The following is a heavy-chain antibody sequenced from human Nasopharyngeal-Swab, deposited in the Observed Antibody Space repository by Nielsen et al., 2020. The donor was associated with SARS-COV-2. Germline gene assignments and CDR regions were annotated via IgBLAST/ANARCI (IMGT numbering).Heavy chain of an antibody. D-gene: IGHD5-18*01. V-gene: IGHV4-39*01. CDR2: IYYSGST. Sequence: WIRQPPGKGLEWIGSIYYSGSTYYNPSLKSRVTISVDTSKNQFSLKLSSVTAADTAVYYCARLKGDSRCSYGFYLRNWFDPWGQGTLVTVSS. CDR3: ARLKGDSRCSYGFYLRNWFDP. J-gene: IGHJ5*02.